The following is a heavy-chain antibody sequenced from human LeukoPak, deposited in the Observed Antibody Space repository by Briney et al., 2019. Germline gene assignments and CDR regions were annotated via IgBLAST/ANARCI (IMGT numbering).Heavy chain of an antibody. J-gene: IGHJ4*02. D-gene: IGHD5-12*01. CDR3: ASSGQGYFDY. CDR2: ISSSSSTI. CDR1: GFTFSSYS. Sequence: GGSLRLSCAASGFTFSSYSMNWVRQAPGKGLEWVSYISSSSSTIYYADSVEGRFTISRDNAKNSLYLQMNSLRAEDTAVYYCASSGQGYFDYWGQGTLVTVSS. V-gene: IGHV3-48*01.